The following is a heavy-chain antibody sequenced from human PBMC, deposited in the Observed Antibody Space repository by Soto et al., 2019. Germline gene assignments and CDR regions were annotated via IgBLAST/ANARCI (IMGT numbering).Heavy chain of an antibody. CDR3: TGLVITGYYYYYGMDV. Sequence: GGSLRLSCTASGFTFGDYAMSWVRQAPGKGLEWVGFIRSKAYGGTTEYAASVKGRFTISRDDSKSIAYLQMSSLKTEDTAVYYCTGLVITGYYYYYGMDVWGQGTTVTVSS. CDR2: IRSKAYGGTT. V-gene: IGHV3-49*04. J-gene: IGHJ6*02. CDR1: GFTFGDYA. D-gene: IGHD3-22*01.